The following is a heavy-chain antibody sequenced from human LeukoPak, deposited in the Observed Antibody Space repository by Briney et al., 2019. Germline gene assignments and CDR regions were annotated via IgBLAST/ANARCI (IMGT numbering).Heavy chain of an antibody. J-gene: IGHJ6*03. Sequence: PSETLSLTCTVSGYSISTNYYWAWIRQSPGTGLEWIGSVYHNGETYYHPSLKSRVIISVNTSKIEFPLRLTSLTAADTAVFYCVTPRSWELSDMAVWGKGTTVTVSS. CDR3: VTPRSWELSDMAV. CDR1: GYSISTNYY. CDR2: VYHNGET. V-gene: IGHV4-38-2*02. D-gene: IGHD1-26*01.